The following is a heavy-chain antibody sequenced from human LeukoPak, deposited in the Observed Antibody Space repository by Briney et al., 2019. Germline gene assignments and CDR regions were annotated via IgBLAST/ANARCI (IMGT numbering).Heavy chain of an antibody. J-gene: IGHJ4*02. V-gene: IGHV3-30*02. Sequence: GGSLRLSCAASGFTFSSYGMHWVRQAPGKGLEWVAFIRYDGSNKYYADSVKGRFTISRDKSKNTLYLQMNSLRAEDTAVYYCAKGGRGYSGYDLDYWGQGTLVTVSS. CDR1: GFTFSSYG. CDR2: IRYDGSNK. D-gene: IGHD5-12*01. CDR3: AKGGRGYSGYDLDY.